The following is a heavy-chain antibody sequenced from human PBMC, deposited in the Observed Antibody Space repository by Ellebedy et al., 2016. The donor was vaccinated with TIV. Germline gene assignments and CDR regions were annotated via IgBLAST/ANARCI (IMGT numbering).Heavy chain of an antibody. CDR3: ARAVVVGATTPPFDADI. CDR1: GFTFSSYS. Sequence: GGSLRLSCAASGFTFSSYSMNWVRQAPGKGLEWVSSISSSSYIYYADSVKGRFTISRDNAKNSLYLQMNSLRAEDTAVYYCARAVVVGATTPPFDADIWGQGTMVTVSS. J-gene: IGHJ3*02. V-gene: IGHV3-21*01. D-gene: IGHD1-26*01. CDR2: ISSSSYI.